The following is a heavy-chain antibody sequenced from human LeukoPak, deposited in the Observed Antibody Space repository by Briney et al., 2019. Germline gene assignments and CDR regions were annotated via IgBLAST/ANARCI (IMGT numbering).Heavy chain of an antibody. CDR1: DGSITNYD. CDR3: ASSHMLQYCSRTNCGREFDY. V-gene: IGHV4-59*01. D-gene: IGHD2-2*01. J-gene: IGHJ4*02. CDR2: VHYSGTA. Sequence: SETLSLTCTVSDGSITNYDWSWVRQPPGKGLEFIGHVHYSGTANYNPSLRSRVTISIDTSKKHFFLKLKSVTAADTAVYYCASSHMLQYCSRTNCGREFDYWGPGTLVTVSS.